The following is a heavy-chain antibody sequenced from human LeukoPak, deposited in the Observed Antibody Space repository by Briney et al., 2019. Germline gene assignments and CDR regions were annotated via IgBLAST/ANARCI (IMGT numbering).Heavy chain of an antibody. J-gene: IGHJ3*02. CDR3: AREDRSRRPDAFDI. CDR2: IGTAGDT. CDR1: GFTFSSYD. V-gene: IGHV3-13*01. Sequence: GGSLRLSCAASGFTFSSYDMHWVRQATGKGLEWASAIGTAGDTYYPGSVKGRFTISRENAKNSLYLQMNSLRAGDTAVYYCAREDRSRRPDAFDIWGQGTMVTVSS.